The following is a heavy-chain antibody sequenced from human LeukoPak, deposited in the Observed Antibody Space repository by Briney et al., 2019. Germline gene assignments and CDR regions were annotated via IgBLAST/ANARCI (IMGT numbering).Heavy chain of an antibody. V-gene: IGHV3-23*01. D-gene: IGHD3-22*01. CDR2: ISGSGDNT. Sequence: PGGSLRLPCAVSGFTFSSYAMSWVRQAPGKGLEWVSTISGSGDNTYSADSVRGRFTISRDNSKNTLYLQMNSLRAEDTAIYYCAKDSSLDDSSGYYQGLDYWGQGTLVTVSS. J-gene: IGHJ4*02. CDR1: GFTFSSYA. CDR3: AKDSSLDDSSGYYQGLDY.